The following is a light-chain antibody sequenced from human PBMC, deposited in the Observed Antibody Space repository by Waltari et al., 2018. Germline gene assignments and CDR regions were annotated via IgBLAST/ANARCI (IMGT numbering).Light chain of an antibody. Sequence: QSALTPPPSVSGSPGQSVTISCSGTRSEVGTYNRVSWYQQPPGTAPNLIIFDLSSRPSGVPDRFSGSKSGSTASLTISGLQAEDEGDYYCSSYTPSGTLVFGGGTKLTVL. J-gene: IGLJ2*01. CDR1: RSEVGTYNR. CDR2: DLS. CDR3: SSYTPSGTLV. V-gene: IGLV2-18*02.